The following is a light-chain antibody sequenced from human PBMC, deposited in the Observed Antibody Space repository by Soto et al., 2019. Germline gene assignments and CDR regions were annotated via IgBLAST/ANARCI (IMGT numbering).Light chain of an antibody. CDR3: HHSYANPRT. CDR1: QNIGIY. Sequence: DIQLTQSPSSLSASVGDRVTITCRASQNIGIYLNWYHQKAGKAPKLLVFGASTLQSGVPPRFSGSGSGTEFTLSIGSLQPEDFATSYCHHSYANPRTFGQGTKVEFK. CDR2: GAS. V-gene: IGKV1-39*01. J-gene: IGKJ1*01.